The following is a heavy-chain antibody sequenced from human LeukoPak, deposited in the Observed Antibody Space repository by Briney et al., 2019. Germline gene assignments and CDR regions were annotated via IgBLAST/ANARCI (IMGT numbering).Heavy chain of an antibody. V-gene: IGHV5-51*01. Sequence: GESLKISCKGSGNSFTNYWIGWVRQMPGKGLEWVGIIYPGDSDTRYSPSFQGQVTISADKSINTAYLQWCSLKASDTAMYYCASRGGSSYGFEDAFDIWGQGTMVTVSS. J-gene: IGHJ3*02. CDR3: ASRGGSSYGFEDAFDI. CDR2: IYPGDSDT. CDR1: GNSFTNYW. D-gene: IGHD5-18*01.